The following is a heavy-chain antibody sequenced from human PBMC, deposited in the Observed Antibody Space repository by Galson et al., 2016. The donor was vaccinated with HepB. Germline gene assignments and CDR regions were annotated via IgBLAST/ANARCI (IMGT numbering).Heavy chain of an antibody. D-gene: IGHD3-10*01. CDR1: GGSISSGGYY. Sequence: TLSLTCTVSGGSISSGGYYWSWIRQHPGKGLEWIGYIYYSGSTDYNPALKSRVTMSVDTSKNMFSLNLRSLTAADTAVYYCAREKGLVWFGKFPYYYGMDVWGQGTTVTVSS. CDR3: AREKGLVWFGKFPYYYGMDV. CDR2: IYYSGST. J-gene: IGHJ6*02. V-gene: IGHV4-31*03.